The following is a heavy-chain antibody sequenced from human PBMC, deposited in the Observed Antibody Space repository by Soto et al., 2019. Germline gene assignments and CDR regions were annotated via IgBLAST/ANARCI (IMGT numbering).Heavy chain of an antibody. J-gene: IGHJ4*02. CDR1: GFTFSSYG. D-gene: IGHD3-22*01. Sequence: ESGGGVVQPGRSLRLSCAASGFTFSSYGMHWVRQAPGKGLEWVAVIWYDGSNKYYADSVKGRFTISRDNSKNTLYLQMNSLRAEDTAVYYCARGFYYYDSSGYQRFDYWGQGTLVTVSS. V-gene: IGHV3-33*01. CDR3: ARGFYYYDSSGYQRFDY. CDR2: IWYDGSNK.